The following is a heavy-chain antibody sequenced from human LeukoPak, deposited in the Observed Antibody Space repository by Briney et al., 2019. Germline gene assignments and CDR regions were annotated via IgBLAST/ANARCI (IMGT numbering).Heavy chain of an antibody. D-gene: IGHD5-24*01. J-gene: IGHJ4*02. CDR3: ARGRRWLQLFSYYFDY. CDR2: MNPNSGNT. Sequence: ASVKVSCKASGYTFTSDDNNWVRQATGQGLEWMGWMNPNSGNTGYAQKFQGRVTMTRNTSISTAYMELSSLRSEDTAVYYCARGRRWLQLFSYYFDYWGQGTLVTVSS. V-gene: IGHV1-8*01. CDR1: GYTFTSDD.